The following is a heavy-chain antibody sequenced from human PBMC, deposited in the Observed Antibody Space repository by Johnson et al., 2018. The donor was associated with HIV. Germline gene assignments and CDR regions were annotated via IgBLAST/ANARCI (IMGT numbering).Heavy chain of an antibody. J-gene: IGHJ3*01. CDR1: GFTFSTYA. V-gene: IGHV3-30*04. Sequence: QVQLVESGGGVVQPGRSLRLSCAASGFTFSTYAMHWVRQAPGKGLEWVAVISSDESNKYYAASVKGRFTISRDNSKNTLFLQMDSLRADDTAVYYCAREGVSGSYYDAFDLWGQGTMVTVSS. CDR2: ISSDESNK. D-gene: IGHD1-26*01. CDR3: AREGVSGSYYDAFDL.